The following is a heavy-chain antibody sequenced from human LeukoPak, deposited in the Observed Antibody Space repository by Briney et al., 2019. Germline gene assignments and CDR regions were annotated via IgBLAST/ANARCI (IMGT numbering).Heavy chain of an antibody. D-gene: IGHD2-2*01. J-gene: IGHJ5*02. Sequence: QSGGSLRLSCAASGFTFSSYGMSWVRQAPGKGLEWVSGISGSGGGTYYADSVRGRFTISRDNFKNTLSLQMTSLRAEDTAMYYCARDFCSSSACCMFDPWGQGTLVTVSS. V-gene: IGHV3-23*01. CDR3: ARDFCSSSACCMFDP. CDR1: GFTFSSYG. CDR2: ISGSGGGT.